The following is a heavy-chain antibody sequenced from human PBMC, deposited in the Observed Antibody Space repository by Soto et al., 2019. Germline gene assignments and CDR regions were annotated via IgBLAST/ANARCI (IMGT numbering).Heavy chain of an antibody. J-gene: IGHJ4*02. V-gene: IGHV3-74*01. D-gene: IGHD5-18*01. CDR3: AKGRYSYGERLFDY. Sequence: GGSLRLSCAASGFTFSSYWMHWVRQAPGKGLVWVSRINSDGSSTSYADSVKGRFTISRDNAKNTLYLQMNSLRAEDTAVYYCAKGRYSYGERLFDYWGQGTLVTVSS. CDR2: INSDGSST. CDR1: GFTFSSYW.